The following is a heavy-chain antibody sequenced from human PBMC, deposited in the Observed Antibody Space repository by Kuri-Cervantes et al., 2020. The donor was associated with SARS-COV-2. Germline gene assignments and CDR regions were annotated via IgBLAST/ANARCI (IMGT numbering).Heavy chain of an antibody. J-gene: IGHJ6*02. Sequence: SETLSLTCTVSGASISSSTYYWGWIRQSPGKGLEWLGSIYESGDTYYSSSLKSRVTISVDTSKNQFSLNLSAMTAADTALYFCARDGGRYGDYYYGMDVWGQGASVTVSS. CDR1: GASISSSTYY. V-gene: IGHV4-39*07. CDR2: IYESGDT. CDR3: ARDGGRYGDYYYGMDV. D-gene: IGHD4-17*01.